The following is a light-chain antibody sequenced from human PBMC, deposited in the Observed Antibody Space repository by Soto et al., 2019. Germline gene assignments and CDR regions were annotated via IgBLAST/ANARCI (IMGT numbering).Light chain of an antibody. CDR3: QQYNNWPGT. J-gene: IGKJ1*01. Sequence: EIVMTQSPATLSVSPGERATLSCRASQSVRSNLAWYQQKPDQAPRLLIYGASTRVTGIPARFSGGGSGTEFTLTISSLQSEDFAVYYCQQYNNWPGTFGQGTKVEIK. V-gene: IGKV3-15*01. CDR2: GAS. CDR1: QSVRSN.